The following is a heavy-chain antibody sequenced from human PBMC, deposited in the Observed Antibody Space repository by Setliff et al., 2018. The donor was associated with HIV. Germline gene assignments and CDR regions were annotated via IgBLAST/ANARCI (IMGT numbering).Heavy chain of an antibody. CDR3: ARDRVPKRGYTYREPDFDS. Sequence: ASVKVSCKASGYTFTSYAMHWVRQAPGQRLEWMGWINAGNGNIKYSQKFQDRVTITRDTSANTGYMELSGLRSEDTAVYYCARDRVPKRGYTYREPDFDSWGQGTLVTVSS. CDR2: INAGNGNI. V-gene: IGHV1-3*01. CDR1: GYTFTSYA. D-gene: IGHD5-12*01. J-gene: IGHJ5*01.